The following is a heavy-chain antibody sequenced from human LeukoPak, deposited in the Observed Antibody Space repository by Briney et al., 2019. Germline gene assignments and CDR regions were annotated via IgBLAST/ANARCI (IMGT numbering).Heavy chain of an antibody. V-gene: IGHV1-8*01. CDR1: GYTFTSYD. D-gene: IGHD3-22*01. Sequence: ASVKVSCKASGYTFTSYDINWVRQATGQGLEWMGWMNPNSGNTGYAQKFQGRVTMTTDTSTSTAYMELRSLRSDDTAVYYCARFYDSSGYYSPLDYWGQGTLVTVSS. CDR2: MNPNSGNT. CDR3: ARFYDSSGYYSPLDY. J-gene: IGHJ4*02.